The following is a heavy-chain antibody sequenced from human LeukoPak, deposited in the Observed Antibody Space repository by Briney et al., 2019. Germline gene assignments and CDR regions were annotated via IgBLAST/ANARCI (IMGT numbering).Heavy chain of an antibody. D-gene: IGHD2-15*01. CDR3: ATLGYCSGGSRPKGSYYFDY. Sequence: GGSLRLSCAASGFTFSSYSMNWVRQAPGKGLEWVSSISSSSSYIYYADSVKGRFTISRDNAKNSLYLQMDSLRAEDTAVYYCATLGYCSGGSRPKGSYYFDYWGQGTLVTVSS. CDR2: ISSSSSYI. V-gene: IGHV3-21*01. CDR1: GFTFSSYS. J-gene: IGHJ4*02.